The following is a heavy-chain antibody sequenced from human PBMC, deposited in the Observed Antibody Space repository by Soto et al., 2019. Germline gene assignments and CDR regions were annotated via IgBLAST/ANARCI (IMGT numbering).Heavy chain of an antibody. CDR2: INAGNGNT. V-gene: IGHV1-3*01. CDR3: ARVGAAAGPYYFDY. Sequence: PWASVKVSCKASGYTFTNYAIHWVCQAPGQRLEWMGWINAGNGNTKYSQKFQGRVTITRDTSASTAYMELSSLRSEDTAVYYCARVGAAAGPYYFDYWGQGTLVTVSS. D-gene: IGHD6-13*01. CDR1: GYTFTNYA. J-gene: IGHJ4*02.